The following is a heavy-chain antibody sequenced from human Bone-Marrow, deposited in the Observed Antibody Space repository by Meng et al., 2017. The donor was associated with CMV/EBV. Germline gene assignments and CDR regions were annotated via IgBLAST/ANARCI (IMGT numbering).Heavy chain of an antibody. Sequence: SVKVSCKASGGTFSSYAISWVRQAPGQGLEWMGGIIPILGIANYAQKFQGRVTITADKSTSTAYMELSSLRSEDTAVYYCARDRYYDILTGYYTYYGMDVWSQGTTVTVSS. CDR2: IIPILGIA. D-gene: IGHD3-9*01. CDR3: ARDRYYDILTGYYTYYGMDV. CDR1: GGTFSSYA. J-gene: IGHJ6*02. V-gene: IGHV1-69*10.